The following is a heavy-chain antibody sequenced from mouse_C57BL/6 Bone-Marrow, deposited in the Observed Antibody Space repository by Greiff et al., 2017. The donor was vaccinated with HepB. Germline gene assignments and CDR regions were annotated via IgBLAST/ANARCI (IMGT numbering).Heavy chain of an antibody. J-gene: IGHJ1*03. CDR2: IHPSDSDT. D-gene: IGHD1-1*01. Sequence: QVQLQQPGAELVKPGASVKVSCKASGYTFTSYWVHWVKQRPGQGLEWIGRIHPSDSDTNYNQKFKGKATLTVDKSSSTAYMQLSSLTSEDSAVYYCAISPIYYYGSSPYWYFDVWGTGTTVTVSS. CDR1: GYTFTSYW. V-gene: IGHV1-74*01. CDR3: AISPIYYYGSSPYWYFDV.